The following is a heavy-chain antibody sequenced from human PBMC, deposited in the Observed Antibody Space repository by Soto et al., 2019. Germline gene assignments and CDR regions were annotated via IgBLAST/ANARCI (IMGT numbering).Heavy chain of an antibody. CDR1: GFTFSDYY. CDR3: AKALRVGSLRFFDY. Sequence: GGSLRLSCAASGFTFSDYYMSWIRQAPGKGLEWVSYISSSGSTIYYADSVKGRFTISRDNAKNSLYLQMNSLRAEDTAVYYCAKALRVGSLRFFDYWGQGTLVTVS. J-gene: IGHJ4*02. D-gene: IGHD2-15*01. CDR2: ISSSGSTI. V-gene: IGHV3-11*01.